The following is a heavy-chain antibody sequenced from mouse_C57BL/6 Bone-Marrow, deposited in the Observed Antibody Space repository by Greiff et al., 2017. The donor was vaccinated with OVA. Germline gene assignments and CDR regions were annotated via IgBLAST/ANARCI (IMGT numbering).Heavy chain of an antibody. CDR3: ARGGIPYYAMDY. Sequence: VQLQQSGAELVRPGTSVKMSCKASGYTFTNYWIGWAKQRPGHGLEWIGVIYPGGGYTNYNEKFKGKATLTADKSSSTAYMQFSSLTSEDSAIYYCARGGIPYYAMDYWGQGTSVTVSS. V-gene: IGHV1-63*01. CDR1: GYTFTNYW. CDR2: IYPGGGYT. J-gene: IGHJ4*01.